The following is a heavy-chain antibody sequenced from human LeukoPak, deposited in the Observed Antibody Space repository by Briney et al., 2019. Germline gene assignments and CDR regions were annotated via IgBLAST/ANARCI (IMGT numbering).Heavy chain of an antibody. D-gene: IGHD6-25*01. CDR2: IKQDGSEK. CDR3: VRGPHIAATSY. Sequence: GGSLRLSCVTSGFTFSSYWMSWVRQAPGKGLEWVANIKQDGSEKQYVDSVKGRFAISRDNAKKSLYLQINTLRAEDTAVYYCVRGPHIAATSYWGQGTLVTVSS. CDR1: GFTFSSYW. V-gene: IGHV3-7*03. J-gene: IGHJ4*02.